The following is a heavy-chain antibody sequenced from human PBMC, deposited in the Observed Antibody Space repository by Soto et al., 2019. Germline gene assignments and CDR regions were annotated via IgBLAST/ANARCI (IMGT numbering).Heavy chain of an antibody. D-gene: IGHD2-21*01. V-gene: IGHV3-23*01. J-gene: IGHJ4*02. CDR3: AKRIPMEGFDF. Sequence: GGSLRLSCAASGFTFSNYAMSWVRQAPGKGLEWVSAISAGGGSTYYADSVKGRFTISRDNSKNTLYLQMNSLRAEDTAVYYCAKRIPMEGFDFWGQGTLVTVSS. CDR1: GFTFSNYA. CDR2: ISAGGGST.